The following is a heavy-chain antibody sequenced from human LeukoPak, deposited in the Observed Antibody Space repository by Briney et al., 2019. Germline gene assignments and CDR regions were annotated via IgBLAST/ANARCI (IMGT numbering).Heavy chain of an antibody. Sequence: SVKVSCKASGDTFITYATNWVRQAPGQGLEWMGGIIPIFGTPNYAQKFQGRVTITADESTTTAYMELSSLRSEDTAVYYCARSFEYSSPSGGDYWGQGTLVTVSS. V-gene: IGHV1-69*01. CDR1: GDTFITYA. CDR2: IIPIFGTP. D-gene: IGHD6-6*01. CDR3: ARSFEYSSPSGGDY. J-gene: IGHJ4*02.